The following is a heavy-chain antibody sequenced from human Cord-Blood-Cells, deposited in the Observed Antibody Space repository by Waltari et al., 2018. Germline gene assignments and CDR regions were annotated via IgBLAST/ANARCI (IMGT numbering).Heavy chain of an antibody. CDR3: AREGQLG. CDR2: ISYDGSNK. CDR1: GFTFSSSA. V-gene: IGHV3-30-3*01. J-gene: IGHJ4*02. Sequence: QVQLVESGGGVVQPGRSLRLSGAASGFTFSSSAMHWVRQAPGKGLEWVAVISYDGSNKYYADSVKGRFTISRDNSKNTLYLQMNSLRAEDTAVYYCAREGQLGWGQGTLVTVSS. D-gene: IGHD7-27*01.